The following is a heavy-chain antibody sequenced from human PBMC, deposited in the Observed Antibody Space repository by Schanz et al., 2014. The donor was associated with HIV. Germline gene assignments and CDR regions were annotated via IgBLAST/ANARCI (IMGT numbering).Heavy chain of an antibody. Sequence: EVQLLESGGGLVQPGGRRRRGGEASGSTDSRAAMSWVRQAAGKGLEWVSYISSSGNTIYYGDSVKGRFTISRDNANNSLFLQMNSLRAEDTAVYYCARAPYGVSHYFDYWGQGLLVTVSS. CDR1: GSTDSRAA. CDR2: ISSSGNTI. CDR3: ARAPYGVSHYFDY. V-gene: IGHV3-48*03. J-gene: IGHJ4*02. D-gene: IGHD4-17*01.